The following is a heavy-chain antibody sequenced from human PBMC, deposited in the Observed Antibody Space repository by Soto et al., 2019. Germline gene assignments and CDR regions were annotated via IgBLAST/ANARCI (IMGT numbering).Heavy chain of an antibody. Sequence: SVKVSCKASGYTVTSYGIIWVRQAPGQGLEWMGWISAYNGNTNYAQKLQGRVTMTTDTSTSTAYMELRSLRSDDTAVYYCARGPVNYYDFWSGYYKYYYYYMDVWGKGTTVTVS. CDR2: ISAYNGNT. J-gene: IGHJ6*03. V-gene: IGHV1-18*01. CDR3: ARGPVNYYDFWSGYYKYYYYYMDV. D-gene: IGHD3-3*01. CDR1: GYTVTSYG.